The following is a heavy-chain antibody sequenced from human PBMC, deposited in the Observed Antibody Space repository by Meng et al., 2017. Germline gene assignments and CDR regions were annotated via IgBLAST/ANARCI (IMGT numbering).Heavy chain of an antibody. Sequence: QGQLQQWGAALLKPSETLSLTCAFYGGSFSGYYWCWIRQPPGKGLEWIGEINHSGSTNYNPSLKSRVTISVDTSKNQFSLKLSSVTAADTAVYYCASSGYSYGYRFDYWGQGTLVTVSS. J-gene: IGHJ4*02. V-gene: IGHV4-34*01. CDR1: GGSFSGYY. CDR3: ASSGYSYGYRFDY. CDR2: INHSGST. D-gene: IGHD5-18*01.